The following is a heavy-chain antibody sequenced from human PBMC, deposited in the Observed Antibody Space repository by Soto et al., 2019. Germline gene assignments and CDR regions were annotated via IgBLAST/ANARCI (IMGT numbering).Heavy chain of an antibody. J-gene: IGHJ6*02. CDR1: GGSISSGGYY. CDR2: IYYSGST. Sequence: QVQLQESGPGLVKPSQTLSLTCTVSGGSISSGGYYWSWIRQHPGKGLEWSVYIYYSGSTYYNPSLKSRVTISVDTSKNQFSLKLSSVTAADTAVYYCASGSYMQWLALHYYYYGMDVWGQGTTVTVSS. V-gene: IGHV4-31*03. D-gene: IGHD6-19*01. CDR3: ASGSYMQWLALHYYYYGMDV.